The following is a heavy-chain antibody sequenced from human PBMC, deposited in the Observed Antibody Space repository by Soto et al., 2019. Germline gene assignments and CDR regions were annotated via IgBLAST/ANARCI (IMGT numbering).Heavy chain of an antibody. V-gene: IGHV3-23*01. D-gene: IGHD6-13*01. J-gene: IGHJ6*03. CDR2: ISGSGGST. Sequence: EVQLLESGGGLVQPGGSLRLSCAASGFTFSSYAMSWVRQAPGKGLEWVSAISGSGGSTYYADSVKGRFTISRDNSKNTLYLQMNSLRAEDTAVYYCAKREREETAAGTWYYYYMDVWGKGTTVTVSS. CDR3: AKREREETAAGTWYYYYMDV. CDR1: GFTFSSYA.